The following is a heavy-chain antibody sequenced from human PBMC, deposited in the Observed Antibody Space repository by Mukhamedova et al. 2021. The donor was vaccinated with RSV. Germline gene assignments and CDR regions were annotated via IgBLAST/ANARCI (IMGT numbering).Heavy chain of an antibody. Sequence: IYPGDSDTRYSPSFQGQVTISADKSISTAYLQWSSLKASDTAMYYCARLTYYYDSSGYYPTDFDYWGQGTLVTVSS. V-gene: IGHV5-51*01. CDR2: IYPGDSDT. J-gene: IGHJ4*02. CDR3: ARLTYYYDSSGYYPTDFDY. D-gene: IGHD3-22*01.